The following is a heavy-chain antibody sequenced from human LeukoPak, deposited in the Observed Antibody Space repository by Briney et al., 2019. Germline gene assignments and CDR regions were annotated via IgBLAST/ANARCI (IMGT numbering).Heavy chain of an antibody. CDR3: ARQNTLVPNYYYYAMDV. Sequence: ASVKVSCKASGYTFTSYYMHWVRQAPGQGLEWMGIINPSGGSTSYAQKFQGRVTMTRDTSTSTVYMELSSLRSEDTAVYYCARQNTLVPNYYYYAMDVWGQGTTVTVSS. V-gene: IGHV1-46*01. D-gene: IGHD1-26*01. CDR2: INPSGGST. CDR1: GYTFTSYY. J-gene: IGHJ6*02.